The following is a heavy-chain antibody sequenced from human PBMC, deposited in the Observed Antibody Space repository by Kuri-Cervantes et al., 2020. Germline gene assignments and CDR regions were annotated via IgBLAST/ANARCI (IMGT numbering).Heavy chain of an antibody. CDR2: ISSTSSYI. V-gene: IGHV3-21*01. Sequence: GGSLRLSCAASGFTFSTYSMNWVRQAPGKGLEWVSSISSTSSYIYYADSVKGRFTISRDNAKNSLYLQMSSLRAEDTALYYCAKVLEQQLVLDYWGQGTLVTVSS. J-gene: IGHJ4*02. CDR3: AKVLEQQLVLDY. CDR1: GFTFSTYS. D-gene: IGHD6-13*01.